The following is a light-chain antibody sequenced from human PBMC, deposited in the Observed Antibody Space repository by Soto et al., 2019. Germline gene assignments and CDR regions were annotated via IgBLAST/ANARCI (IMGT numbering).Light chain of an antibody. Sequence: ESVLTQSPATLSLSPGERATLSCRASENVGSNFAWYQQKPGQAPRLLIYDASNRATGIPARFSGSGSGTDFTLTISSLEPEDFAVYYCQQRTNWPPVLTFGGGTKVEIK. CDR2: DAS. J-gene: IGKJ4*01. CDR3: QQRTNWPPVLT. CDR1: ENVGSN. V-gene: IGKV3-11*01.